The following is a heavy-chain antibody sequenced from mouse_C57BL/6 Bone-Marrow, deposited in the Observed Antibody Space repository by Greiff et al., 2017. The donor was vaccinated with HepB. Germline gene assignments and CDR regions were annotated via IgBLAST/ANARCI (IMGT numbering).Heavy chain of an antibody. Sequence: QVQLKESGPGLVQPSQSLSITCTVSGFSLTSYGVHWVRQPPGKGLEWLGVIWSGGSTDYNAAFISRLSISKDNSKSQVFFKMNSLQADDTAIYYGAKNRGLLRYYAMDYWGQGTSVTVSS. CDR2: IWSGGST. J-gene: IGHJ4*01. V-gene: IGHV2-4*01. D-gene: IGHD1-1*01. CDR1: GFSLTSYG. CDR3: AKNRGLLRYYAMDY.